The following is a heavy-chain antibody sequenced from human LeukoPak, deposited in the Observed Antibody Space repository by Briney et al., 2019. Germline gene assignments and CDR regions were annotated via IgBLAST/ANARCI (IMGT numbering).Heavy chain of an antibody. D-gene: IGHD6-13*01. CDR3: ARLYSSSWSYYYYYMDV. V-gene: IGHV3-7*01. Sequence: GGSLRLSCAASGFTFSSYWMSWVRQAPGKGLEWVANIKQDGSEKYYVDSVKGRFTISRDNAKNSLYLQMNSLRAEDTAVYHCARLYSSSWSYYYYYMDVWGKGTTVTVSS. CDR1: GFTFSSYW. J-gene: IGHJ6*03. CDR2: IKQDGSEK.